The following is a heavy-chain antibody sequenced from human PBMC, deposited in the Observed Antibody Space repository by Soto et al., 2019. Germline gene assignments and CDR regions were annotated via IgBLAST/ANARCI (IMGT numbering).Heavy chain of an antibody. CDR1: GFTVSNNY. Sequence: EVQLVESGGGLIQPGGSLRLSCAVSGFTVSNNYMSWVRQAPGKGLEGVSVIYSGGYTAYGDSVKGRFTISRDNSKNTLSLQKNSRGADAPAVYSWAAQPGGGGYWGQGTLVTVSS. CDR3: AAQPGGGGY. D-gene: IGHD3-10*01. CDR2: IYSGGYT. J-gene: IGHJ4*02. V-gene: IGHV3-53*01.